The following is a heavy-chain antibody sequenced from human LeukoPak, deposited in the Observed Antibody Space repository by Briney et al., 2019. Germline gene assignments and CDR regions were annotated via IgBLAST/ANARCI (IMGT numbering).Heavy chain of an antibody. CDR2: IYYSGST. CDR3: AKTPGGGSYLFDY. J-gene: IGHJ4*02. CDR1: GGSISSYY. Sequence: SETLSLTCTVSGGSISSYYWSWIRQPPGKGLEWIGYIYYSGSTNYNPSLKSRVTISVDTSKNQFSLKLSSVTAADTAVYYCAKTPGGGSYLFDYWGQGTLVTVSS. D-gene: IGHD3-16*02. V-gene: IGHV4-59*01.